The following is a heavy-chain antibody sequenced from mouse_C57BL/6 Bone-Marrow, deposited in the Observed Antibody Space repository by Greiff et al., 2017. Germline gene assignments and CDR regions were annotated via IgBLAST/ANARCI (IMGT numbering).Heavy chain of an antibody. CDR3: TIYGSSPFAY. Sequence: EVMLQQSGAELVRPGASVKLSRTASGFNIKDDYMHWVKQRPEQGLEWIGWIDPENGDTEYASKFQGKATITADTSSNTAYLQLSSLTSEDTAVYYCTIYGSSPFAYWGQGTLVTVSA. CDR1: GFNIKDDY. V-gene: IGHV14-4*01. CDR2: IDPENGDT. D-gene: IGHD1-1*01. J-gene: IGHJ3*01.